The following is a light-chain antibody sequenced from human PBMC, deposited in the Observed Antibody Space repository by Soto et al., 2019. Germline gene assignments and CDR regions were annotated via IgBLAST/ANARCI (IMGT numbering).Light chain of an antibody. CDR1: SSNIGSNT. Sequence: QSVLTQPPSASGTPGQRVTISCSGSSSNIGSNTVNWYQQLPGTAPTLLIYSNNQRPSGVPDRFSGSKSGTSASLAVNGLQSEDEADYYCAGWDDSLNGPLFGGGTKLTVL. J-gene: IGLJ3*02. V-gene: IGLV1-44*01. CDR3: AGWDDSLNGPL. CDR2: SNN.